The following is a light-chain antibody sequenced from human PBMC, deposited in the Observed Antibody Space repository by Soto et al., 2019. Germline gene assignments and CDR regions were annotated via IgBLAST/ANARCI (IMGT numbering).Light chain of an antibody. J-gene: IGKJ3*01. CDR3: QQYGSSPLFT. CDR2: GAS. V-gene: IGKV3-20*01. Sequence: EIVLTQSPGTLSLSPGERATLSCRASQSVSSSYLAWYQQKPGQAPRLLIYGASSRATGIPDRFSCSGSGTDFTLIISRLEHEDFAVYYCQQYGSSPLFTFGPGTKVDIK. CDR1: QSVSSSY.